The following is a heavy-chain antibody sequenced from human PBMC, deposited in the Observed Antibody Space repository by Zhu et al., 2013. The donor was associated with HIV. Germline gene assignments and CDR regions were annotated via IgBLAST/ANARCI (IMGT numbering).Heavy chain of an antibody. CDR3: AREGEDFLGSGAWSS. CDR2: INESGVT. D-gene: IGHD3-10*01. CDR1: GGSFSGYF. J-gene: IGHJ4*02. V-gene: IGHV4-34*01. Sequence: QVQLHQSGGGLVKPSETLSLTCAVSGGSFSGYFWSWIRQPPGEGLEWIGEINESGVTNYNPSLKSRLTLSVDGSSFSLNLKSVTAADTAIYFCAREGEDFLGSGAWSSWGQGNLVVVSS.